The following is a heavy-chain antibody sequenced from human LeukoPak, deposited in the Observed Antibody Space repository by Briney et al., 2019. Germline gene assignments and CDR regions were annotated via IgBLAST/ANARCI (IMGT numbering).Heavy chain of an antibody. CDR2: IYYSGST. J-gene: IGHJ5*02. CDR1: GGSLSSYD. CDR3: ARDVRTYYDFWSGYPNWFDP. Sequence: SETLSLTCTVSGGSLSSYDWSWIRQPPGKGLEWIGYIYYSGSTNYNPSLKSRVTISVDTSKNQFSLKLSSVTAADTAVYYCARDVRTYYDFWSGYPNWFDPWGQGTLVTVSS. D-gene: IGHD3-3*01. V-gene: IGHV4-59*01.